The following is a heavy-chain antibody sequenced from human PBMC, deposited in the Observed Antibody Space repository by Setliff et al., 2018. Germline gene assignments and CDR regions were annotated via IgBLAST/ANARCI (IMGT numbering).Heavy chain of an antibody. CDR2: FHTGGAT. CDR1: GGSISSGGFY. V-gene: IGHV4-61*09. D-gene: IGHD3-10*01. Sequence: ASETLSLTCSVSGGSISSGGFYWSWIRQSAGRGLEWIGHFHTGGATDYNLSLKSRVTISLDSSKNQFSLRLGSVTAADAAVYFCARESATIGEFPLYYFDKWGQGIPVTVSS. CDR3: ARESATIGEFPLYYFDK. J-gene: IGHJ4*02.